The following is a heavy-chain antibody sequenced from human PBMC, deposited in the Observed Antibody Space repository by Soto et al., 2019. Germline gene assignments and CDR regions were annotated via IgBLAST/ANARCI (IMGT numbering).Heavy chain of an antibody. CDR3: ARAFAIDWYTYYFDY. CDR1: GGSISSSSYS. Sequence: SETLSLTCTVSGGSISSSSYSWGWIRQPPGKGLEWIVTIYSGSTYYDPSLKSRVTISVDTSKNQFSLQLNSVTAADTAVYYCARAFAIDWYTYYFDYWGQGTLVTVSS. D-gene: IGHD3-9*01. V-gene: IGHV4-39*01. CDR2: IYSGST. J-gene: IGHJ4*02.